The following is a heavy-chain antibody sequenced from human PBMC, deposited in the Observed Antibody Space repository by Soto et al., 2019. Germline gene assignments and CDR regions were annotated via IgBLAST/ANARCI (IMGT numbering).Heavy chain of an antibody. Sequence: ASVKVSCKTSGYIFTGYFIHWVRQTPGQGLQWLGRITPNSGDTKYGQTFQGRVTLTRDTSASTAYMELSGLRADDTAPYYCVRWGCGSNSLEFWGQGTLVTVSS. V-gene: IGHV1-2*06. CDR3: VRWGCGSNSLEF. CDR2: ITPNSGDT. CDR1: GYIFTGYF. J-gene: IGHJ4*03. D-gene: IGHD7-27*01.